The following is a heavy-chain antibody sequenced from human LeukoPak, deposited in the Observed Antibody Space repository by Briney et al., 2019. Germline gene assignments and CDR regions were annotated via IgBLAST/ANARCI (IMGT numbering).Heavy chain of an antibody. CDR3: ARAVGGAFDY. CDR2: IGTAGDP. D-gene: IGHD1-26*01. J-gene: IGHJ4*02. Sequence: GGSLRLSCAASGFTFSSYDMHWVRQGTGKGLEWVSGIGTAGDPYYPGSVKGRFTISRENAKNSLYLQMNSLRVGDTAVYYCARAVGGAFDYWGQGTQVTVSS. CDR1: GFTFSSYD. V-gene: IGHV3-13*05.